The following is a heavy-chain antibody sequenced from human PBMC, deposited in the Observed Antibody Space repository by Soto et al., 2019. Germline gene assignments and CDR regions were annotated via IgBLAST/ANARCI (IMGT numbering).Heavy chain of an antibody. V-gene: IGHV4-39*01. CDR3: ASSSRGYSYAPHAPLDY. Sequence: QLQLQESGPGLVKPSETLSLTCTVSGGSISSSSYYWGWIRQPPGKGLEWIGSIYYSGSTYYNPSLKSRVTISVDTSKNQFSLKLSSVTAADTAVYYCASSSRGYSYAPHAPLDYWGQGTLVTVSS. D-gene: IGHD5-18*01. J-gene: IGHJ4*02. CDR1: GGSISSSSYY. CDR2: IYYSGST.